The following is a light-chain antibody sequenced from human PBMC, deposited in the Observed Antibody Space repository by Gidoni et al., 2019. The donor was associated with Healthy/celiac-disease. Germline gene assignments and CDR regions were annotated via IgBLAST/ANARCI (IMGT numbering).Light chain of an antibody. CDR2: EDN. J-gene: IGLJ3*02. Sequence: NFMLTQPNSVSESPGKTVTISCTRSSGSIASNYVQWYQQRPGSSPTTVIYEDNQRPSGVPDRFSGSIDSSSNSASLTISGLKTEDEADYYCQSYDSSNLWVFGGGTKLTVL. CDR3: QSYDSSNLWV. V-gene: IGLV6-57*01. CDR1: SGSIASNY.